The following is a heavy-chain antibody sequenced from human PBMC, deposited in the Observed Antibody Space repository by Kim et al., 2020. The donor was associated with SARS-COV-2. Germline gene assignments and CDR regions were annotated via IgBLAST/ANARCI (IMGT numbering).Heavy chain of an antibody. V-gene: IGHV1-69*13. Sequence: SVKVSCKASGYTFSSYSINWVRQAPGQGLEWMGGIIPIFVTAHYAQKFQGRVTITADASTSTAYMELSSLRSEDTAVYYCARAYYDFWSGYYTHYFDYWGQGTLVTVSS. CDR1: GYTFSSYS. D-gene: IGHD3-3*01. CDR3: ARAYYDFWSGYYTHYFDY. J-gene: IGHJ4*02. CDR2: IIPIFVTA.